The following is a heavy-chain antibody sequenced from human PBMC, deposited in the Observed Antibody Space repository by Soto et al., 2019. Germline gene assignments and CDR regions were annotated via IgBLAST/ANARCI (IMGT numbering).Heavy chain of an antibody. J-gene: IGHJ5*02. CDR2: IYYSGST. V-gene: IGHV4-39*07. Sequence: SETLSLTCTVSGGSISSSSYYWGWIRQPPGKGLEWIGSIYYSGSTYYNPSLKSRVTISVDTSKNQFSLKLSSVTAADTAVYYCARGKYQLLWWFDPWGQGTLVTVSS. CDR1: GGSISSSSYY. CDR3: ARGKYQLLWWFDP. D-gene: IGHD2-2*01.